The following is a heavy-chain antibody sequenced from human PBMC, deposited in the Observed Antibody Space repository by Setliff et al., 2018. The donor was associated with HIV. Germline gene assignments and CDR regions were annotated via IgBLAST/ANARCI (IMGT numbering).Heavy chain of an antibody. D-gene: IGHD1-20*01. V-gene: IGHV4-38-2*01. J-gene: IGHJ4*02. CDR2: IYTSGST. CDR3: ARGLSFYNPGGFDY. Sequence: SETLSLTCAVSGYSISSGYYWGWIRQPPGKGLEWIGYIYTSGSTNYNPSPKSRVTISVDTSKNQFSLKLSSVTAADTAVYYCARGLSFYNPGGFDYWGQGTLVTVSS. CDR1: GYSISSGYY.